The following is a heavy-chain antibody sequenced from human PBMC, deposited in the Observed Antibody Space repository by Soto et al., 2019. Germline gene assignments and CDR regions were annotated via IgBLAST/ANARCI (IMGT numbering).Heavy chain of an antibody. CDR3: ARVLTTVTTPFDP. Sequence: ASVKVSCKASGGTFSSYTITWVRQAPGQGLEWMGRIIPTLGIVNYSQRFQGRVTITADKSTSTAYMELSSLRSDDTAVYYCARVLTTVTTPFDPWGQGTLVTVSS. J-gene: IGHJ5*02. D-gene: IGHD4-4*01. CDR1: GGTFSSYT. CDR2: IIPTLGIV. V-gene: IGHV1-69*02.